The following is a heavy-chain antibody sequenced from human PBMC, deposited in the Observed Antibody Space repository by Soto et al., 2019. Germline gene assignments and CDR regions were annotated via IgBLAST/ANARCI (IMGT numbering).Heavy chain of an antibody. V-gene: IGHV3-33*01. Sequence: GGSLRLSCAASGFTFSSYGMHWVRQAPGKGLEWVAVIWYDGSNKYYADSVKGRFTISRDNSKNTLYLQMNSLRAEDTAVYYCARARYCSSTSCYKGAYYYYGMDVWGQGITVTVSS. CDR3: ARARYCSSTSCYKGAYYYYGMDV. J-gene: IGHJ6*02. CDR1: GFTFSSYG. CDR2: IWYDGSNK. D-gene: IGHD2-2*02.